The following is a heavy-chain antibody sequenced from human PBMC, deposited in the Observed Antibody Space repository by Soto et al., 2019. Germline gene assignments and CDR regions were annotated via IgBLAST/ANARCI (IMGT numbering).Heavy chain of an antibody. CDR3: AREGGYSYGPFDH. V-gene: IGHV4-34*01. CDR1: GGSFSGYY. Sequence: PSETLSLTCAVYGGSFSGYYWSWIRQPPGKGLEWIGEINHSGSTNYNPSLKSRVTISVDTSKNQFSLKLSSVTAADTAVYYCAREGGYSYGPFDHWGQGTLVTVSS. D-gene: IGHD5-18*01. CDR2: INHSGST. J-gene: IGHJ4*02.